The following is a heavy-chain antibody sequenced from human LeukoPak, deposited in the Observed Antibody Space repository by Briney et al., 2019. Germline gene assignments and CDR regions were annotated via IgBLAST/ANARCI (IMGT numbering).Heavy chain of an antibody. Sequence: SETLSLTCTVSGGSISSSSYYWGWIRQPPGKGLEWIGSIYYSGSTYYNPSLKSRVTISVDTSKNQFSLKLSSVTAADTAVYYCATSGQLLDNWFDPWGQGTLVTVSS. CDR2: IYYSGST. CDR1: GGSISSSSYY. J-gene: IGHJ5*02. CDR3: ATSGQLLDNWFDP. D-gene: IGHD2-2*01. V-gene: IGHV4-39*01.